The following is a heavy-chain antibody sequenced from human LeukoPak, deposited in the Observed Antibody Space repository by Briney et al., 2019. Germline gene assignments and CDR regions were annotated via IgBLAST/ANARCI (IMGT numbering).Heavy chain of an antibody. CDR2: ISGYNGNT. D-gene: IGHD5-18*01. J-gene: IGHJ6*03. Sequence: ASVKVSCKASGYTFSSYGISWVRRAPGQGLEWMGWISGYNGNTNFAQKLQDRVTMTTDTSTSTAYMELRSLRSDDTAVYYCARAEAGGYSYGYYYYYYMDVWGKGTTVTVSS. CDR3: ARAEAGGYSYGYYYYYYMDV. V-gene: IGHV1-18*01. CDR1: GYTFSSYG.